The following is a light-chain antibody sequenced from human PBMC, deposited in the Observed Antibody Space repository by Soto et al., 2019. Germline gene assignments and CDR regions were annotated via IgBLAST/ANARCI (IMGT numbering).Light chain of an antibody. V-gene: IGKV3-20*01. J-gene: IGKJ5*01. CDR1: QSVSSSY. CDR2: GAS. Sequence: EIVLTQSPGTLSLSPGERASLSCRASQSVSSSYLAWYQQKPGQAPRLLIYGASSRATGIPDRFSGGGSGTDFTLTISRLEPEDFALYYCQQYGVSPISFGQGTRLEI. CDR3: QQYGVSPIS.